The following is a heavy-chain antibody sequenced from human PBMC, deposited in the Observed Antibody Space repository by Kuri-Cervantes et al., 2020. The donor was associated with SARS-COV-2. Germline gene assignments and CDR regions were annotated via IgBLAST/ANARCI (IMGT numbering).Heavy chain of an antibody. V-gene: IGHV1-18*04. CDR1: GYTFISYG. J-gene: IGHJ6*02. CDR2: ISAYNGNT. CDR3: ARGSSSSSNYYYYGMDV. Sequence: ASVKVSCKASGYTFISYGISWVRQAPGQGLEWMGWISAYNGNTNYAQKLQGRVTMTTDTSTSTAYMELRSLRSDDTAVYYCARGSSSSSNYYYYGMDVWGQGTTVTVSS. D-gene: IGHD6-6*01.